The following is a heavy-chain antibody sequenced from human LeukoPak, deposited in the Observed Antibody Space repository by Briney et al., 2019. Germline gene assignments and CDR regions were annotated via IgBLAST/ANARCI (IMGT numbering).Heavy chain of an antibody. Sequence: GGSLRLSCAASGFTVSGNYMTWVRQAPGKGLEWVSLIYSDGSTFYADSVKGRFTISRDASNSTLYLQMNSLRVEDTAVYYCASGEWPQNYWGQGTLVTVSS. J-gene: IGHJ4*02. CDR3: ASGEWPQNY. CDR1: GFTVSGNY. CDR2: IYSDGST. V-gene: IGHV3-53*01. D-gene: IGHD3-10*01.